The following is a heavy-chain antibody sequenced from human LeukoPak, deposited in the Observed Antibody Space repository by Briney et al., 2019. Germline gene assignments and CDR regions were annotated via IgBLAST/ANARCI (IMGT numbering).Heavy chain of an antibody. CDR1: GFTFSSYG. CDR2: ISYDGSNK. CDR3: AKDLSGCGDWKY. Sequence: PGRSLRLSCAASGFTFSSYGMHWVRQAPGKGLEWVAVISYDGSNKYYADSVKGRFTISRDNSKNTLYLQMNSLRAEDTAVYYCAKDLSGCGDWKYWGQGTLVTVSS. J-gene: IGHJ4*02. D-gene: IGHD2-21*02. V-gene: IGHV3-30*18.